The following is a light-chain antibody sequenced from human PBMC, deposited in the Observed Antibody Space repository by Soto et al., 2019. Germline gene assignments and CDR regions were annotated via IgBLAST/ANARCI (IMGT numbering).Light chain of an antibody. CDR2: RSD. CDR1: SSNIGSNH. V-gene: IGLV1-44*01. J-gene: IGLJ2*01. Sequence: QSPSASGTPGQRVIIACSGSSSNIGSNHVNWYRHLPGAAPKLLIFRSDQRPSGVPDRFSGSKSGTTASLAISGLQSGDEADYYCAAWDDSRYGVVFGGGTKVTVL. CDR3: AAWDDSRYGVV.